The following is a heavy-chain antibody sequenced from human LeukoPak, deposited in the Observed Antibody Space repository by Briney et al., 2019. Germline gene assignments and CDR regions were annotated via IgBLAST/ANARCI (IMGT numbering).Heavy chain of an antibody. CDR3: ARVSQQLGDIDY. CDR1: GYTFSSYD. V-gene: IGHV1-8*01. Sequence: GASVKVSCKASGYTFSSYDINWVRQATGQGLEWMGWMNPNSGNRGYTQKFQDRVTMTRNIATNTAYMELSSLTSEDTAVYYCARVSQQLGDIDYRGKGTLVTVSS. CDR2: MNPNSGNR. J-gene: IGHJ4*02. D-gene: IGHD1-1*01.